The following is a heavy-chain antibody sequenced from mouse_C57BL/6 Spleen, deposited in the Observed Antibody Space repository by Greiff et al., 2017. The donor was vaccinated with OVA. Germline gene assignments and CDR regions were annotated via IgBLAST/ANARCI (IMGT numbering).Heavy chain of an antibody. Sequence: VQLQQSGAELVRPGASVTLSCKASGYTFTDYEMHWVKQTPVHGLEWIGAIDPETGGTAYNQKFKGKAILTADKSSSTAYMELRSLTSEDSAVYYCTRGRVDYGNYVAMDYWGQGTSVTVSS. CDR3: TRGRVDYGNYVAMDY. CDR2: IDPETGGT. J-gene: IGHJ4*01. D-gene: IGHD2-1*01. V-gene: IGHV1-15*01. CDR1: GYTFTDYE.